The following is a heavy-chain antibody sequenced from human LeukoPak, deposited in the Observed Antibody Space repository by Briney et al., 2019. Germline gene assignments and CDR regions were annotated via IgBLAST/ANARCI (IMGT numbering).Heavy chain of an antibody. Sequence: GGSLRLSCAASGFTFSSYWMSWVRQAPGRGLEWVSRINGDESSTNYADSVKGRFTISRDNAKDTLYLHMNSLTAEDTAVYYCARGAKWAYYFDYWGQGTLVTVSS. V-gene: IGHV3-74*01. D-gene: IGHD1-26*01. CDR2: INGDESST. CDR3: ARGAKWAYYFDY. CDR1: GFTFSSYW. J-gene: IGHJ4*02.